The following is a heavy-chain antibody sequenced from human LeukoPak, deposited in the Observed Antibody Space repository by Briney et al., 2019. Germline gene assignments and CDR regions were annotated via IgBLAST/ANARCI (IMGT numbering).Heavy chain of an antibody. CDR2: ISGSGVTT. J-gene: IGHJ4*02. CDR3: AKDLPDYGDYIEGY. V-gene: IGHV3-23*01. CDR1: GFTFSRFA. Sequence: GGSLRLSCAASGFTFSRFAMSWVRQAPGKGLEWVSTISGSGVTTSYADSVKGRFTFSRDNSKNTLYLQMNSLRAEDTAVYYCAKDLPDYGDYIEGYWGQGTLVTVSS. D-gene: IGHD4-17*01.